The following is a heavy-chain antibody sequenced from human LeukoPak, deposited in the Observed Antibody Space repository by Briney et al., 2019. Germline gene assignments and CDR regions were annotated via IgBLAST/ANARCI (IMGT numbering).Heavy chain of an antibody. CDR1: GFTFNSYS. CDR2: ISIWSNYI. J-gene: IGHJ4*02. D-gene: IGHD2-8*02. Sequence: GGSLRLSCTTSGFTFNSYSMNWVRQAPGRGLEWVSSISIWSNYIYYADSVKGRFTVSRDNAQNSLFLQMNSLRVEDTAVYYCATGRYCTGDTCNERVDYWGQGTLVTVSS. CDR3: ATGRYCTGDTCNERVDY. V-gene: IGHV3-21*01.